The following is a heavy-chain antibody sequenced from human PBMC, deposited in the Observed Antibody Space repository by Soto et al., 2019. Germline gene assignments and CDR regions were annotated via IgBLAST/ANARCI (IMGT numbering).Heavy chain of an antibody. V-gene: IGHV1-2*02. CDR2: INPNSGGP. J-gene: IGHJ3*02. CDR1: RDTFTGYY. Sequence: QVHLVQSGAEVKKPGASVKVYCKASRDTFTGYYMHWVRQAPGQGLAWMGWINPNSGGPNYAQKIQGRVTMTRDTSISTVYMELSRLRSDDTAVYYCARARIPDAFDIWGQGTMVTVSS. CDR3: ARARIPDAFDI.